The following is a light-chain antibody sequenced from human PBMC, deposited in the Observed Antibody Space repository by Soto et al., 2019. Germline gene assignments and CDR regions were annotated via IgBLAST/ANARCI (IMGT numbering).Light chain of an antibody. CDR2: GAS. CDR1: QTIRSNY. CDR3: QQYGSSPWT. J-gene: IGKJ1*01. Sequence: ETVLTQSPGPLSLSPGERATLSCRASQTIRSNYLAWYRQTPGQAPRLLIYGASNRATGIADRFSGSGSGTDFTLIISRLEPEDFALYYCQQYGSSPWTFGQGTKVEIK. V-gene: IGKV3-20*01.